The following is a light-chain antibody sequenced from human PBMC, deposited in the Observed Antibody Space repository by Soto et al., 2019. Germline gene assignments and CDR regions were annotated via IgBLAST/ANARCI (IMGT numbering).Light chain of an antibody. J-gene: IGKJ4*01. CDR3: HQYYTPQIT. V-gene: IGKV4-1*01. CDR2: WAS. Sequence: DIVLTQIPDSLTLSLGETATIKCKSSQSLLYRPTNNNYLAWYQQKPGQSPKVIMYWASTRASGVPDRFSGSGSGTDFTLTIRNLQPEDVAVYYCHQYYTPQITFGGGTKV. CDR1: QSLLYRPTNNNY.